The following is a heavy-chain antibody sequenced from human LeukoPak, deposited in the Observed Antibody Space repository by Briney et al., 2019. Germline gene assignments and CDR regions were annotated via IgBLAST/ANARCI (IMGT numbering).Heavy chain of an antibody. CDR1: GGSISSYY. V-gene: IGHV4-59*08. CDR3: ARHGPVGAFDI. J-gene: IGHJ3*02. CDR2: IYYSGST. D-gene: IGHD3/OR15-3a*01. Sequence: SETLSLTCTVSGGSISSYYWSWIRQPTGKGLEWIGYIYYSGSTNYNPSLKSRVTISVDTSKNQFSLKLSSVTAADTAVYYCARHGPVGAFDIWGQGTMVTVSS.